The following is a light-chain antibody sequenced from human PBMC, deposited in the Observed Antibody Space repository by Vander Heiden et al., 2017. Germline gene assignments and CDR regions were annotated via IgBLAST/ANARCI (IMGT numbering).Light chain of an antibody. CDR2: AAA. V-gene: IGKV1-17*03. CDR3: RQQQSSPIT. Sequence: DIQMTQSPSVMSASVGDSVTITCRASQGVSKYLAWFQQRPGKAPKRLIYAAASLQLGVPSRFSGSGSEREFNLTINSLQPEDFAPYYCRQQQSSPITFGQGTLMDIK. CDR1: QGVSKY. J-gene: IGKJ5*01.